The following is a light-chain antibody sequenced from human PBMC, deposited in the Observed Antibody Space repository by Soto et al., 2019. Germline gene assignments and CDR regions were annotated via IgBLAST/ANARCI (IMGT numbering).Light chain of an antibody. CDR1: QSISSW. V-gene: IGKV1-5*03. CDR2: KAS. CDR3: QQYDSQVT. Sequence: DIQLTQSPSTLSASVGDRVTITCRASQSISSWLAWYQQKPGKAPNLLIYKASNLQSGVPSRFSGSGSGTEFTLTISSLQPDDFATYYCQQYDSQVTFGQGTKVEIK. J-gene: IGKJ1*01.